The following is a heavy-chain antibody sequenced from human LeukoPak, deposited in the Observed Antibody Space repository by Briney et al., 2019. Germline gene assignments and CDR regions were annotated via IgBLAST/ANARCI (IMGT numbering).Heavy chain of an antibody. CDR2: ISSNGGST. J-gene: IGHJ6*02. CDR3: AREWGWTRNYYYGMDV. Sequence: GGSLRLSCAASGFTFSDYAMHWVRQAPGKGLEYVSVISSNGGSTYYADSVKGRFTISRDNSKNSLYLQMNSLRAEDTAVYYCAREWGWTRNYYYGMDVWGQGTTVTVSS. V-gene: IGHV3-64*02. CDR1: GFTFSDYA. D-gene: IGHD3-16*01.